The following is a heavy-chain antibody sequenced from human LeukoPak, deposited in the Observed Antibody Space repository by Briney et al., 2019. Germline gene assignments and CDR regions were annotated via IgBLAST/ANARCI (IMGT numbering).Heavy chain of an antibody. CDR2: INAGNGNT. CDR3: ARVPTVTNWFDP. CDR1: GYTFTSYA. J-gene: IGHJ5*02. D-gene: IGHD4-17*01. Sequence: GASVKVSCKASGYTFTSYAMHWVRQAPEQRLEWMGWINAGNGNTKYSQKFQGRVTITRDTSASTAYMELSSLRSEDTAVYYCARVPTVTNWFDPWGQGTLVTVSS. V-gene: IGHV1-3*01.